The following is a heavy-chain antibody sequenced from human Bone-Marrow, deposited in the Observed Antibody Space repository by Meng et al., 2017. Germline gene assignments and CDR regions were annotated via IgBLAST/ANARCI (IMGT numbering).Heavy chain of an antibody. Sequence: GQLVEVGGGLVQPGGSLRLCCAASGFTFSSNYMSWVRQAPGKELECVSVIYSGGSTYYADSVKGRFTISRDNSKNTLYLQMNSLRAEGTAVYYCARGAGIFGGQGTLVTVSS. V-gene: IGHV3-66*02. D-gene: IGHD6-13*01. CDR3: ARGAGIF. J-gene: IGHJ4*02. CDR2: IYSGGST. CDR1: GFTFSSNY.